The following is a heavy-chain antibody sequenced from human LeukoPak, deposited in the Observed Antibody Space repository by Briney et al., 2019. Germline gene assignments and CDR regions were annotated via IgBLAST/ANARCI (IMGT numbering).Heavy chain of an antibody. CDR3: AKGYSSSWTNWFDP. D-gene: IGHD6-13*01. J-gene: IGHJ5*02. CDR1: GFTFSSYW. CDR2: IKQDGSEK. V-gene: IGHV3-7*03. Sequence: GGSLRLSCAASGFTFSSYWMSWVRQAPGKGLEWVANIKQDGSEKYYVDSVKGRFTISRDNAKNSLYLQMNSLRAEDTALYYCAKGYSSSWTNWFDPWGQGTLVTVSS.